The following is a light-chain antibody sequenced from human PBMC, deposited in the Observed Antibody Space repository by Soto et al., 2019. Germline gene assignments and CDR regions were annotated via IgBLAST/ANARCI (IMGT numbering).Light chain of an antibody. V-gene: IGLV1-40*01. CDR3: QSYDNSLTGSNVV. Sequence: QSVLTQPPSVSGAPGQRVTISCTGSTSTIGAGYDVHWYQQLPGTAPKLLIYGDTNRPSGVPDRFSGSRSDISASLTITGLQAEDEATYFCQSYDNSLTGSNVVFGGGTKVTVL. J-gene: IGLJ2*01. CDR2: GDT. CDR1: TSTIGAGYD.